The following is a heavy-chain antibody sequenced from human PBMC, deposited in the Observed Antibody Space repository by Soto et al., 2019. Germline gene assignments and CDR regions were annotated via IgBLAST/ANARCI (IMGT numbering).Heavy chain of an antibody. V-gene: IGHV1-69*04. D-gene: IGHD3-16*02. CDR1: GGTFSSYT. CDR3: ARDVTPYYDYVWGSYRPSGGGMGV. J-gene: IGHJ6*02. Sequence: SVKVSCKASGGTFSSYTISWVRQAPGQGLEWMGRIIPILGIANYAQKFQGRVTITADKSTSTAYMELSSLRSEDTAVYYCARDVTPYYDYVWGSYRPSGGGMGVWG. CDR2: IIPILGIA.